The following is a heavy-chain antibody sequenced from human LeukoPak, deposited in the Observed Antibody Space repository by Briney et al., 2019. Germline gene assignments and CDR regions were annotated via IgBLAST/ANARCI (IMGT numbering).Heavy chain of an antibody. V-gene: IGHV1-18*01. CDR1: GYTFTSYG. Sequence: GASVKVSCKASGYTFTSYGISWVRQAPGQGLEWMGWISAYNGNTNYAQKFQGRVTMTTDTSTSTAYMELRSLRSDDTAVYNCARLMVGATPGWFDPWGQGTLVTVSS. J-gene: IGHJ5*02. CDR2: ISAYNGNT. CDR3: ARLMVGATPGWFDP. D-gene: IGHD1-26*01.